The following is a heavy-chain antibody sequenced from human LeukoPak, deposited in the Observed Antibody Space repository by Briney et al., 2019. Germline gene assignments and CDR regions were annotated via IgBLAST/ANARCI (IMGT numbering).Heavy chain of an antibody. V-gene: IGHV3-23*01. CDR2: ISGSGGST. Sequence: GGSLRLSCAASGFTFSSYAMSWVRQAPGKGLEWVSGISGSGGSTYYADSVKGRFTISRDNSKNTLYLQMISLRAEDAAVYYCAKDLQDSSGYYYSYDCWGQGTLVTVSS. D-gene: IGHD3-22*01. CDR3: AKDLQDSSGYYYSYDC. J-gene: IGHJ4*02. CDR1: GFTFSSYA.